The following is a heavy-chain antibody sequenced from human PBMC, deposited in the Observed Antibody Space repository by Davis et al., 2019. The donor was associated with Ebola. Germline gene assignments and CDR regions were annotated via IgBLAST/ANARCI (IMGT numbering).Heavy chain of an antibody. J-gene: IGHJ4*02. CDR3: ARNDDSGWL. CDR2: INHNGSEK. CDR1: GFTLSSYY. Sequence: GESLKISCAASGFTLSSYYMTWARQAPGKGLEWVANINHNGSEKYYVDSVKGRFTISRDNTKNSLYLQMNSLRGDDTAVYYCARNDDSGWLWGQGTLVTVSS. V-gene: IGHV3-7*03. D-gene: IGHD3-3*01.